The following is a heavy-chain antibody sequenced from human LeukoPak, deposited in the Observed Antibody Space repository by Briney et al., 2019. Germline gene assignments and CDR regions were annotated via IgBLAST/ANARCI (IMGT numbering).Heavy chain of an antibody. CDR1: GDSISSYY. V-gene: IGHV4-59*01. J-gene: IGHJ4*02. D-gene: IGHD5-24*01. Sequence: SETLSLTCTVSGDSISSYYWSWIRQSPGKGLEWIAYIHYSGSTNYNPSLKSRLTISVDTSKNLFSLKLNSVTTADTAVYYCAAAGAYNYCLAYWGQGTLVTVSS. CDR2: IHYSGST. CDR3: AAAGAYNYCLAY.